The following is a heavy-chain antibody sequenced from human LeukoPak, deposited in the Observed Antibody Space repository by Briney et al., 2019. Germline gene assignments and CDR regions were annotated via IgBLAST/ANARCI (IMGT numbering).Heavy chain of an antibody. CDR1: GGSISSYY. Sequence: SETLSLTCTISGGSISSYYWSWIRQPPGKGLEWIGYIYYSGSTNYNPSLKSRVTISVDTSKNQFSLKLSSVTAADTAVYYCARDPYGDYYFDYWGQGTLVTVSS. CDR2: IYYSGST. J-gene: IGHJ4*02. V-gene: IGHV4-59*01. CDR3: ARDPYGDYYFDY. D-gene: IGHD4-17*01.